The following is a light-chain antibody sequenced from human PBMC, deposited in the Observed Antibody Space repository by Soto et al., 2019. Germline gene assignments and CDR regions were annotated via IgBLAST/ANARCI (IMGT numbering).Light chain of an antibody. CDR2: AAS. CDR3: QQYDRSPL. V-gene: IGKV3-20*01. CDR1: QSVSNSH. Sequence: EIVLTQSPATLSLSPGERATLSCRPSQSVSNSHLAWYQQKRGQSPRLLIYAASSRATGISDRFSGSGSGTDFTLTISRLEPEDFAVYYCQQYDRSPLFGGGTKVE. J-gene: IGKJ4*01.